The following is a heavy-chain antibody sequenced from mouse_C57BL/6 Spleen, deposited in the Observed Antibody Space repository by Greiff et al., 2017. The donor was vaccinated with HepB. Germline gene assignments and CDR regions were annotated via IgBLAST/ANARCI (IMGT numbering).Heavy chain of an antibody. V-gene: IGHV1-82*01. Sequence: VQRVESGPELVKPGASVKISCKASGYAFSSSWMNWVKQRPGKGLEWIGRIYPGDGDTNYNGKFKGKATLTADKSSSTAYMQLSSLTSEDSAVYFCAIITTVVPNWGQGTSVTVSS. CDR1: GYAFSSSW. CDR3: AIITTVVPN. D-gene: IGHD1-1*01. J-gene: IGHJ4*01. CDR2: IYPGDGDT.